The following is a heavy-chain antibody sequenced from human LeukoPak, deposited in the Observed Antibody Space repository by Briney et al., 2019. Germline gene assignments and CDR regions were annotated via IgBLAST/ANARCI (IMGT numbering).Heavy chain of an antibody. CDR2: ISSSGGNT. CDR3: AKRTRRYYFDY. Sequence: GGSLRLSCAASGFTFNNYALSWVRQAPGKGLEWVSGISSSGGNTYYADSVKGRFTISRDNSKNTLYLQMNSLRAEDTAVYYCAKRTRRYYFDYWGQGTLVTVSS. V-gene: IGHV3-23*01. D-gene: IGHD2-2*01. CDR1: GFTFNNYA. J-gene: IGHJ4*02.